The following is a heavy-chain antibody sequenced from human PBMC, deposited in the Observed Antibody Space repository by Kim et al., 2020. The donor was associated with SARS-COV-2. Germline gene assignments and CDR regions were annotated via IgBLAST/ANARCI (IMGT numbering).Heavy chain of an antibody. CDR1: GFTFSSYG. V-gene: IGHV3-30*18. CDR2: ISYDGSNK. CDR3: AKEEGSGYSSGWTYYYYGMDV. D-gene: IGHD6-19*01. Sequence: GGSLRLSCAASGFTFSSYGMHWVHQAPGKGLEWVAFISYDGSNKYYADSVKGRFTISRDNSKNTLYLQMNSLRAEDTAVYYCAKEEGSGYSSGWTYYYYGMDVWGQGTTVTVSS. J-gene: IGHJ6*02.